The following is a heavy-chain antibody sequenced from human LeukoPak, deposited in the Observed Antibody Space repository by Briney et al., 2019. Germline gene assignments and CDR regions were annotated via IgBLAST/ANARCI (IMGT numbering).Heavy chain of an antibody. V-gene: IGHV1-24*01. J-gene: IGHJ3*02. D-gene: IGHD2-15*01. Sequence: ASVKVSCKVSGYTLTELSMHWVRQAPGKGLEWMGGFDPEDGETIYAQKFQGRVTMTEDTSTDTAYMEPSSLRSEDTAVYYCATDQFGRVVAATFDAFDIWGQGTMVTVSS. CDR2: FDPEDGET. CDR3: ATDQFGRVVAATFDAFDI. CDR1: GYTLTELS.